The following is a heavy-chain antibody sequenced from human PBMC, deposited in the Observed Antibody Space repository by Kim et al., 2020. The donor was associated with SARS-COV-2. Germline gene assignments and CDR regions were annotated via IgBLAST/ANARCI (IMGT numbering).Heavy chain of an antibody. CDR1: GGSFSGYY. Sequence: SETLSLTCAVYGGSFSGYYWSWIRQPPGKGLEWIGEINHSGSTNYNPSLKSRVTISVDTSKNQFSLKLSSVTAADTALYYCQAGTAQEDAFDIWGQGTMVTVSS. J-gene: IGHJ3*02. D-gene: IGHD1-1*01. V-gene: IGHV4-34*01. CDR3: QAGTAQEDAFDI. CDR2: INHSGST.